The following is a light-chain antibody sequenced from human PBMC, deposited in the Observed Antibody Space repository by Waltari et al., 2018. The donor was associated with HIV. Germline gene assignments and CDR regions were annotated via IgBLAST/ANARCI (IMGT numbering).Light chain of an antibody. CDR3: QQRSNWPPGLT. Sequence: EIVLTQCPATLSLSPGERATLSCRASQSVSSYLAWYQQKPSQAPRLLIYDASNRATGIPARFSGSGSGTDFTLTISSLEPEDFAVYYCQQRSNWPPGLTFGGGTKVEIK. CDR2: DAS. CDR1: QSVSSY. V-gene: IGKV3-11*01. J-gene: IGKJ4*01.